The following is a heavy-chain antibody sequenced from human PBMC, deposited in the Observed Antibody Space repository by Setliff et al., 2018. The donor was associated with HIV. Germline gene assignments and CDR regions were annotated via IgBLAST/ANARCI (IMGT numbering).Heavy chain of an antibody. CDR3: ARHASTWYYESSGPPFDY. CDR2: INPNSGGT. J-gene: IGHJ4*02. Sequence: ASVKVSCKASGGTFSSYAISWVRQAPGQGLEWKGRINPNSGGTKYAQMCQGRVTMARDTSTSTAYMELRSLRSDDTAVYYCARHASTWYYESSGPPFDYWGQGTLVTVS. D-gene: IGHD3-22*01. V-gene: IGHV1-2*06. CDR1: GGTFSSYA.